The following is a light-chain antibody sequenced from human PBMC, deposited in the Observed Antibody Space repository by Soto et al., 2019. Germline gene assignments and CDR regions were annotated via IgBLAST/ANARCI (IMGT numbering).Light chain of an antibody. J-gene: IGKJ4*01. V-gene: IGKV3-15*01. CDR1: QNVCNN. Sequence: IVMTQSPATLSVSPGEGATLSCKASQNVCNNLAWYQQRPGQPPRLLIYDASTRATGISARFSGSGYGTEFTLTISSLQSEDFAVYFCQQCRNWPLTFGGGTKVDIK. CDR2: DAS. CDR3: QQCRNWPLT.